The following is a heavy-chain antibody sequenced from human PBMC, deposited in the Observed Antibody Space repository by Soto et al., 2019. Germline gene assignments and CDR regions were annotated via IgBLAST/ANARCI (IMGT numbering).Heavy chain of an antibody. D-gene: IGHD5-18*01. CDR1: GYTFTSYA. Sequence: EASVKVSCKAAGYTFTSYAMHWVRQAPGQRLEWMGWINAGNGNTKYSQKFQGRVTITRDTSASTAYMELSSLRSEDTAVYYCARVSSAVEMAQLYWGQGTLVTVSS. CDR2: INAGNGNT. CDR3: ARVSSAVEMAQLY. J-gene: IGHJ4*02. V-gene: IGHV1-3*01.